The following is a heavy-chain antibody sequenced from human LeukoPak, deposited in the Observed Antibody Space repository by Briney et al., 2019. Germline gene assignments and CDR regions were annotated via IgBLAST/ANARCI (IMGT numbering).Heavy chain of an antibody. D-gene: IGHD2-2*01. J-gene: IGHJ4*02. CDR1: GFTFSNFA. V-gene: IGHV3-30*04. Sequence: PGRSLGLSCAASGFTFSNFAMHWVRQAPGKGLEWVTVISYDGSTKDYADSVKGRFTISRDNSKNTLYLQVNGLRADDTAIYYCASSRYGFCSSTSCYVLSYWGQGTLVIVSS. CDR2: ISYDGSTK. CDR3: ASSRYGFCSSTSCYVLSY.